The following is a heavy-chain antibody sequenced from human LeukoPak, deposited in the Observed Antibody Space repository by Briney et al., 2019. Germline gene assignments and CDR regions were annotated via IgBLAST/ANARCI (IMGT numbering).Heavy chain of an antibody. CDR2: IWYDGSNK. Sequence: GRSLRLSCAASGFTFSSYGMHWVRQAPGKGLEWVAVIWYDGSNKYYADFVKGRFTISRDNSKNTLYLQMNSLRAEDTAVYYCARVRRYYDSSGQFDYWGQGTLVTVSS. CDR3: ARVRRYYDSSGQFDY. CDR1: GFTFSSYG. D-gene: IGHD3-22*01. J-gene: IGHJ4*02. V-gene: IGHV3-33*01.